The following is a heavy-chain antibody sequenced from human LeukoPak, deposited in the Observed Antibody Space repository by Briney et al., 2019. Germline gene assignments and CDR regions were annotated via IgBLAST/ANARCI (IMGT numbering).Heavy chain of an antibody. D-gene: IGHD3-16*02. CDR2: ISYDGSNK. V-gene: IGHV3-30*04. CDR3: AGDRRFIYDYVWGSYRQTSLDY. Sequence: PGGSLRLSCAASGFTFSSYAMHWVRQAPGKGLEWVAVISYDGSNKYYADSVKGRFTISRDNSKNTLYLQMNSLRAEDTAVYYCAGDRRFIYDYVWGSYRQTSLDYWGQGTLVTVSS. CDR1: GFTFSSYA. J-gene: IGHJ4*02.